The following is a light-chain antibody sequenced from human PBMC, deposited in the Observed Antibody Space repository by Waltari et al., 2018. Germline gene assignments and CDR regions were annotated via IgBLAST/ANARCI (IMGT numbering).Light chain of an antibody. J-gene: IGKJ1*01. V-gene: IGKV2-30*01. CDR1: QSLAYPDGNTY. Sequence: IVMTQSPLSLSVTLGQPASISCRSSQSLAYPDGNTYLNWFQQKAGQSPRRLFYNVSNRDSWVPDRFSGSGSGTDFSLKITRVEAEDVGVYYCMHSRAWPWSFGQGTKVEIK. CDR2: NVS. CDR3: MHSRAWPWS.